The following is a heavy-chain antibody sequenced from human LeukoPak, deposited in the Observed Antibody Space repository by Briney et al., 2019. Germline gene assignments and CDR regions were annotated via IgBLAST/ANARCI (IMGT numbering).Heavy chain of an antibody. Sequence: GGSLRLSCAASGLTFSNSAMNWVRQAPGKGLEWVAVISYDGNNKYYSDSVKGRFTISRDNSKNTLYLQMNSLRAEDTAVYYCAKDMYYRGSGSYFNVDYWGQGTLVTVSS. D-gene: IGHD3-10*01. CDR3: AKDMYYRGSGSYFNVDY. V-gene: IGHV3-30*18. J-gene: IGHJ4*02. CDR1: GLTFSNSA. CDR2: ISYDGNNK.